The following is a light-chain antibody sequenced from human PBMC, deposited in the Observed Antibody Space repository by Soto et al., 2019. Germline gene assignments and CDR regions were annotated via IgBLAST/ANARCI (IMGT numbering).Light chain of an antibody. J-gene: IGKJ1*01. CDR2: DTS. Sequence: DIQMTQSPSTLSASVGDRVTITCRASQSLSGWLAWYQQKPGKAPKLLIYDTSSLKSGVPSRFSGSGSGTEFSLSISSMQPDDFATYYCQQYNSYSRTFGQVTKVDIK. V-gene: IGKV1-5*01. CDR1: QSLSGW. CDR3: QQYNSYSRT.